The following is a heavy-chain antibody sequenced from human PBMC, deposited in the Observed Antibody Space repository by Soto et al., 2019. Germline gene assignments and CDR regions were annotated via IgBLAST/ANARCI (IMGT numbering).Heavy chain of an antibody. CDR3: AIITGFSGDY. CDR2: ISSSSSTI. J-gene: IGHJ4*02. Sequence: PGGSLGLSCAASGFTFRSYSMNWVRQAPGKGLEWVSYISSSSSTIYYADSVKGRFTISRDNAKNSLYLQMNSLRDEDTAVYYCAIITGFSGDYWGQGTLVTVSS. V-gene: IGHV3-48*02. D-gene: IGHD6-25*01. CDR1: GFTFRSYS.